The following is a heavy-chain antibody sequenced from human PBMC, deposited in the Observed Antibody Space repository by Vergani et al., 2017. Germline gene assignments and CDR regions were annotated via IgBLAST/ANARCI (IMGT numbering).Heavy chain of an antibody. D-gene: IGHD6-13*01. CDR1: GFTLSSHA. CDR3: VKDIAASGNYWYFDL. J-gene: IGHJ2*01. Sequence: VQLEESGGGVVQPGRSLRLSCAGSGFTLSSHAMHWVRQAPGKGLEWVSGINWNSDSIAYADSVKGRFTISRDNAKNSLYLQMNSLRAEDTALYYCVKDIAASGNYWYFDLWGQGTLVTVSS. CDR2: INWNSDSI. V-gene: IGHV3-9*01.